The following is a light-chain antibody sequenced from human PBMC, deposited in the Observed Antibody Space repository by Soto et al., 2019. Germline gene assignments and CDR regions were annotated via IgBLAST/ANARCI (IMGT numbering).Light chain of an antibody. J-gene: IGKJ5*01. CDR2: DAS. Sequence: EVVLTQSPATLSLSPGERATLSCRASQSVGTYLVWYQQKHGQPPSLLIYDASNRATDVPVRFRGSGSGTDFTLTISSLEPEDVAVYYCQQRNSWPITFGQGTRLEIK. V-gene: IGKV3-11*01. CDR1: QSVGTY. CDR3: QQRNSWPIT.